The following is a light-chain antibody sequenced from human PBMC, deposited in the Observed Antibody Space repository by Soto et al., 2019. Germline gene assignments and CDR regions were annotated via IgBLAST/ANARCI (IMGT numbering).Light chain of an antibody. CDR2: GAS. V-gene: IGKV3-15*01. J-gene: IGKJ4*01. CDR1: QSSSGN. CDR3: QQFHNWPLT. Sequence: EIVMTQSPATLSVYPGERATLSCRASQSSSGNLAWYQQKPGQAPRLLIYGASTRATGIPARVSGSGSGTECTRTISGLQSGDFAVYYCQQFHNWPLTFGGGTKVDI.